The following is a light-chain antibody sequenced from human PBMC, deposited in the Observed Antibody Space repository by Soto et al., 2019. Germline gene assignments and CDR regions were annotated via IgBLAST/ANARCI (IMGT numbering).Light chain of an antibody. CDR1: QGISSY. Sequence: AIRMTQSPSSFSASTGDRVTITCRASQGISSYLAWYQQKPGKAPKLLIYAASTLQSGVPSRFSGSGSGTDITLTISCLQSEDFATYYCQQYYSYPPGTFGQGTKVEIK. CDR2: AAS. CDR3: QQYYSYPPGT. J-gene: IGKJ1*01. V-gene: IGKV1-8*01.